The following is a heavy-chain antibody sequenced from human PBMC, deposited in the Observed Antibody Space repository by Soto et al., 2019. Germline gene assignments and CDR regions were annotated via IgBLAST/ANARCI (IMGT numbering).Heavy chain of an antibody. V-gene: IGHV4-39*01. CDR3: ASREAPGHSRGNSHFDC. Sequence: SETLRLTCTVSTNTIHSPSNYWGWLRQPPGKGLYWIGAINYGGSTYYNPSLKSRATISVDTTKNQFFLKLISVTAADTAVYYCASREAPGHSRGNSHFDCWGQGTLVTVSS. D-gene: IGHD1-26*01. J-gene: IGHJ4*02. CDR1: TNTIHSPSNY. CDR2: INYGGST.